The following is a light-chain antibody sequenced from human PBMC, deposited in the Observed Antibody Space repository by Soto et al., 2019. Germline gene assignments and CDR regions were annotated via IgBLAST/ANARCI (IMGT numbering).Light chain of an antibody. V-gene: IGLV2-14*03. CDR2: EVI. CDR3: SSYTSSSTRV. CDR1: SSDVGAYGF. Sequence: QSVLTQPASVSGSPGQSITISCTGTSSDVGAYGFVSWYQQHPDKAPKLMIYEVINRPSGVSNRFSGSKSVNTATLTISGLQAEDEADYYCSSYTSSSTRVFGTGTKVTVL. J-gene: IGLJ1*01.